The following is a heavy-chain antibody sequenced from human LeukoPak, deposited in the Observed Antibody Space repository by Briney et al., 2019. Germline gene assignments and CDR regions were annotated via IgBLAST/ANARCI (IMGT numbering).Heavy chain of an antibody. CDR2: IDTNGDST. D-gene: IGHD3-3*02. Sequence: GGSLRLSCSASGFTFSSCAMHWVRQAPGKGLEYVSAIDTNGDSTYYADSVRGRFSISRDNSKNTLYLQMNSLTAEDTAVYYCVRDRTYSYGIFGPYYDAYDIWGHGTMVTVSS. CDR1: GFTFSSCA. V-gene: IGHV3-64*04. J-gene: IGHJ3*02. CDR3: VRDRTYSYGIFGPYYDAYDI.